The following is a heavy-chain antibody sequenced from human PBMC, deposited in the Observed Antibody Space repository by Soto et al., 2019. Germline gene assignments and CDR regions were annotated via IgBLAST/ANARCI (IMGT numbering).Heavy chain of an antibody. D-gene: IGHD3-22*01. J-gene: IGHJ6*02. CDR2: IIPIFGTA. CDR1: GGTFSSYA. V-gene: IGHV1-69*13. Sequence: SVKVSCKASGGTFSSYAISWVRQAPGQGLEWMGGIIPIFGTANYAQKFQGRVTITADESTSTAYMELSSLRSEDTAVYYCVSSPTQGNGGGYWPSYYGMDVWGQGTTVTVSS. CDR3: VSSPTQGNGGGYWPSYYGMDV.